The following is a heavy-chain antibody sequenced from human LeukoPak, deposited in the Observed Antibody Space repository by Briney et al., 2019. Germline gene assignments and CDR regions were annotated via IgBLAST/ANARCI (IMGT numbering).Heavy chain of an antibody. Sequence: SETLSLTCTVSGGSISSYYWSWIRQPPGKGLEWIGYIYYSGSTSYNPSLKSRVTTSVDTSKNQFSLKLSSVTAADTAVYFCARSGGFGSDYWGQGTLVTVSS. CDR3: ARSGGFGSDY. J-gene: IGHJ4*02. V-gene: IGHV4-59*08. CDR1: GGSISSYY. D-gene: IGHD6-25*01. CDR2: IYYSGST.